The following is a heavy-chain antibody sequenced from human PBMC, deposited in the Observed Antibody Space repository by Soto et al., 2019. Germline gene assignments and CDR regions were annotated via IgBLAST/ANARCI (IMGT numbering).Heavy chain of an antibody. D-gene: IGHD6-19*01. Sequence: QVRLVQSGGGLVEPGGSLRLSCAASGFTFGAQYMTWIRQAPGKGLEWVSKISGDATLTYYADSVKGRFTVSRDNAKKALFLQMNRLRVGDTAVYYCARVRYSSGWYDYWGQGTLVTVSS. CDR3: ARVRYSSGWYDY. V-gene: IGHV3-11*04. CDR1: GFTFGAQY. CDR2: ISGDATLT. J-gene: IGHJ4*02.